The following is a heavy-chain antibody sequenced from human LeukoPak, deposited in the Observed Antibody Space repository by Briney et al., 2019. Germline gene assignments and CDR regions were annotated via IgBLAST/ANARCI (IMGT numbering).Heavy chain of an antibody. CDR1: GFTFSNSV. CDR2: FSGSDENT. CDR3: AKARSGYGDHLDY. J-gene: IGHJ4*02. V-gene: IGHV3-23*01. Sequence: GGSLRLSCATSGFTFSNSVVSWVRQAPGKGLEWVSSFSGSDENTHHADSVKGRFTISRDNSKNTLYLQMNSLRAEDTAVYYCAKARSGYGDHLDYWGQGTLVTVSS. D-gene: IGHD4-17*01.